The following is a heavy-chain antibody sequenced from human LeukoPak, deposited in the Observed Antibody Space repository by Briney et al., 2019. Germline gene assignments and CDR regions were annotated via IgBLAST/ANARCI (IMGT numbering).Heavy chain of an antibody. CDR2: INHSGST. D-gene: IGHD3-3*01. Sequence: SETLSLACAVYGGSFSGYYWSWIRQPPGKGLEWMGEINHSGSTKYNASLKSRGTISVETSKNQFSLKLSSVTAADTAVYYCASLHYGFLSGYYIDYWGQGTLVTVSS. CDR3: ASLHYGFLSGYYIDY. V-gene: IGHV4-34*01. CDR1: GGSFSGYY. J-gene: IGHJ4*02.